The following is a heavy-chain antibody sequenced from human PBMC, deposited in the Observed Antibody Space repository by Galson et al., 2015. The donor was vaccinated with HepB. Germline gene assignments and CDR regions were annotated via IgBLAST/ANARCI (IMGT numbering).Heavy chain of an antibody. CDR1: GYTLTELS. J-gene: IGHJ3*02. CDR2: FDPEDGET. D-gene: IGHD3-16*01. V-gene: IGHV1-24*01. Sequence: SVKVSCKVSGYTLTELSMHWVRQAPGKGLEWMGGFDPEDGETIYAQKFQGRVTITKDTSKNQVVLTMTNMDPVDTATYYCAHRLATYGRLAFDIWGQGTMVTVSS. CDR3: AHRLATYGRLAFDI.